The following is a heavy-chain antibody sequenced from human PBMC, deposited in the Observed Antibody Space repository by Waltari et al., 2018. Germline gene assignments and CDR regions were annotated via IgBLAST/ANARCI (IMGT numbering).Heavy chain of an antibody. D-gene: IGHD6-6*01. J-gene: IGHJ3*02. Sequence: QVQLVQSGAEVKKPGASVKVSCKASGYTFTSYGISWVRQAPGQGLEWMGWICAYKWNTNYAQKLQGRVTMTTVTSTSTAYMELRSLRSDDTAVYYCARDSGVAARPNAFDIWGQGTMVTVSS. CDR1: GYTFTSYG. CDR3: ARDSGVAARPNAFDI. CDR2: ICAYKWNT. V-gene: IGHV1-18*01.